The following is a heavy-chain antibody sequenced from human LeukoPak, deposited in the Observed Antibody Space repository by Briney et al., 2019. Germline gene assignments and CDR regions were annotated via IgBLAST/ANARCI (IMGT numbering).Heavy chain of an antibody. D-gene: IGHD3-22*01. CDR2: VYYSGST. CDR1: GAFGGSIGSYY. Sequence: SETLSLTCTISGAFGGSIGSYYWSWIRQPPGKGLEWIRHVYYSGSTNYNPSLKSRVTISIDTSKTQFSLKLNSVTAADTAVYYCARASNYDTSGYYFDWYFDLWGRGTLVTVSS. J-gene: IGHJ2*01. V-gene: IGHV4-59*01. CDR3: ARASNYDTSGYYFDWYFDL.